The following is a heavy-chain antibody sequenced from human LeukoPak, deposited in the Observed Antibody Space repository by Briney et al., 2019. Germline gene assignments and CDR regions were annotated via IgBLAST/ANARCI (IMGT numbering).Heavy chain of an antibody. CDR3: ARGGEGDYYDSSGYYRLDY. V-gene: IGHV3-20*04. J-gene: IGHJ4*02. Sequence: GGSLRLSCAASGFTFDDYGMSWVRQAPGKGLEWVSGINWNGGSTGYADSVEGRFTISRDNAKNSLYLQMNSLRAEDTALYYCARGGEGDYYDSSGYYRLDYWGQGTLVTVSS. CDR2: INWNGGST. CDR1: GFTFDDYG. D-gene: IGHD3-22*01.